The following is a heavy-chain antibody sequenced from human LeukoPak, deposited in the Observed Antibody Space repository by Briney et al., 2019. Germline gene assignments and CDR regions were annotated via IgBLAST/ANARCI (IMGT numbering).Heavy chain of an antibody. CDR3: ARDDYGDYAPYY. Sequence: GASVRVSCKASGYTFTSYYMHWVRQAPGQGLEWMGIINPSGGSTSYAQKFQGRVTMTRDTSTSTVYMELSSLRSEDTAVYYCARDDYGDYAPYYWGQGTLVTVSS. D-gene: IGHD4-17*01. J-gene: IGHJ4*02. CDR1: GYTFTSYY. V-gene: IGHV1-46*01. CDR2: INPSGGST.